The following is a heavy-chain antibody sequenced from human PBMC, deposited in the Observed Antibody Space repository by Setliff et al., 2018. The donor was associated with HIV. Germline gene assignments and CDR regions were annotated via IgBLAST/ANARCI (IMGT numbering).Heavy chain of an antibody. CDR2: VYTSGTT. Sequence: PSETLSLTCTVSGASITSGSFYWSWIRQPAGKGLEWIGRVYTSGTTNYNPSLKSRVTISVDTSKNQFSLKLSSVTAADTALYYCARGFGSLDPWGKGTLVTVSS. V-gene: IGHV4-61*02. J-gene: IGHJ5*02. D-gene: IGHD1-26*01. CDR3: ARGFGSLDP. CDR1: GASITSGSFY.